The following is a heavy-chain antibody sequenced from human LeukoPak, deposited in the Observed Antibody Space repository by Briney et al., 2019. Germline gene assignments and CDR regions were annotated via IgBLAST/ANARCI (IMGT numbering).Heavy chain of an antibody. D-gene: IGHD2-21*01. CDR1: GYSISSGYY. J-gene: IGHJ4*02. CDR3: TRDLAGHFGGFYFDY. Sequence: SETLSLTCTVPGYSISSGYYWGWIRQPPGKGLEWIGNIYHSGSTYYNPSLKSRVTISVDTSKNQFSLKLSSVTAADTAVYYCTRDLAGHFGGFYFDYWGQGTLVTVSS. CDR2: IYHSGST. V-gene: IGHV4-38-2*02.